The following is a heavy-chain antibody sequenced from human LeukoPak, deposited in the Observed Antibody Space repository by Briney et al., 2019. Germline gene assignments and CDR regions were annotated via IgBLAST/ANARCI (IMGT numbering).Heavy chain of an antibody. Sequence: PGGSLRLSCVASGFTFSSYVMSWVRQAPGKGPEWVSGIGGSGGSTYYADSVKGRFTISRDNSKNTLYVQMNSLRAADTAVYYCALGLRYCSSTSCYPYAFDIWGQGTMVTVSS. J-gene: IGHJ3*02. CDR2: IGGSGGST. V-gene: IGHV3-23*01. CDR3: ALGLRYCSSTSCYPYAFDI. D-gene: IGHD2-2*01. CDR1: GFTFSSYV.